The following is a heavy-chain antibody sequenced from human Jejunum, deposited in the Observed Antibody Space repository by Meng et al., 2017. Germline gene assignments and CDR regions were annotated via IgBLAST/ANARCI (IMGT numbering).Heavy chain of an antibody. V-gene: IGHV4-30-4*01. J-gene: IGHJ4*02. CDR3: ARALGVGFYSFYFDY. CDR2: IDSSGST. D-gene: IGHD2-15*01. Sequence: VQLQESGPGLVKPSQTLSLTCPASGGSISISYSYWNWLRQPPGKGLESIGSIDSSGSTHHCPSLQSRVTISLDTSKNKFSLKLSSVTAADTAVYYCARALGVGFYSFYFDYWGQGTLVTVSS. CDR1: GGSISISYSY.